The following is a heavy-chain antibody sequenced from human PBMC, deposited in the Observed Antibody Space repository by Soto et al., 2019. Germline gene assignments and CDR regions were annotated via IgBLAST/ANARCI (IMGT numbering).Heavy chain of an antibody. V-gene: IGHV1-18*01. CDR2: ISGYNGDT. CDR3: AKNGQPPYYYYGLDV. J-gene: IGHJ6*02. Sequence: ASVKVSCKASGCTFTRYGISWVRQAPGQGLEWMGWISGYNGDTTYAQKFQGRVTMTIDTSTSTAYMELRSLTSDDTAVYYCAKNGQPPYYYYGLDVWGQGTKVTVSS. D-gene: IGHD2-8*01. CDR1: GCTFTRYG.